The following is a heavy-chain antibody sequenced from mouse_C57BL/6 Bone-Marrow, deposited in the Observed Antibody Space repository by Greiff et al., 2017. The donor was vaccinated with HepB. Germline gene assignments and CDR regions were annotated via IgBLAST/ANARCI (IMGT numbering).Heavy chain of an antibody. V-gene: IGHV1-19*01. J-gene: IGHJ2*01. CDR1: GYTFTDYY. CDR2: INPYNGGT. D-gene: IGHD2-3*01. Sequence: EVKLQQSGPVLVKPGASVKMSCKASGYTFTDYYMNWVKQSHGKSLEWIGVINPYNGGTSYNQKFKGKATLTVDKSSSTAYMELNILTSEDSAVYYCARRDDGYPVYWGQGTTLTVSS. CDR3: ARRDDGYPVY.